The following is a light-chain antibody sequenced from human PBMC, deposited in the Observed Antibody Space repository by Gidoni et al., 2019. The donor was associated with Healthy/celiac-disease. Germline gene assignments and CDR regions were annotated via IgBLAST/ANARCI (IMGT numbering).Light chain of an antibody. CDR2: DAS. CDR3: QQYNSYQGT. V-gene: IGKV1-5*01. Sequence: DIQMTQSPSTLSASVGDRVTITCRASQSISSWLAWYQQKPGKAPKLLIYDASSLESGVPSRFSGSGSGTEFTITISSLQPDDFATYYCQQYNSYQGTFGQGTKVEIK. J-gene: IGKJ1*01. CDR1: QSISSW.